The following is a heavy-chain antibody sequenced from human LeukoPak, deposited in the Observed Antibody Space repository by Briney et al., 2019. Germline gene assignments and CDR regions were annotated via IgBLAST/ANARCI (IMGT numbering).Heavy chain of an antibody. D-gene: IGHD3-16*01. CDR3: ARETSQKGAHYMDV. J-gene: IGHJ6*03. CDR1: GGSFSGYY. V-gene: IGHV4-34*01. CDR2: INHSGST. Sequence: PAETLSLTCAVYGGSFSGYYWSWIRQHPGKGLECIGEINHSGSTNYNPSLKSRVTISVDTSKNQFSLKLSSVTAADTAVYYCARETSQKGAHYMDVWGKGTTVTISS.